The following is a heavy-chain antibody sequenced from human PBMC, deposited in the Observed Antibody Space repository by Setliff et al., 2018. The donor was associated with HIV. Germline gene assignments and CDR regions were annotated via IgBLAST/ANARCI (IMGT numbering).Heavy chain of an antibody. CDR2: IKQDGSEK. J-gene: IGHJ4*02. Sequence: GGSLRLSCAASGFTFSSCWVTWVRQGPGKGLEWVANIKQDGSEKYYVDSVKGRFTISRDNAKNTLYLQMSSLRADDTAVYYCARVDDDYVWARTYFDYWGQGSLVTVSS. CDR3: ARVDDDYVWARTYFDY. CDR1: GFTFSSCW. V-gene: IGHV3-7*01. D-gene: IGHD3-16*01.